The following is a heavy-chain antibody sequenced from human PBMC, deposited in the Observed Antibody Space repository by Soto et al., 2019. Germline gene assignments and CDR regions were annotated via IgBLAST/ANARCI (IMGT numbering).Heavy chain of an antibody. CDR3: AHPRGYGVFDAVDI. V-gene: IGHV3-23*01. J-gene: IGHJ3*02. CDR1: GFMFSTYA. D-gene: IGHD4-17*01. Sequence: EVQLLESGGGLVQPGGSLRLSCAASGFMFSTYAMNWVRQAPGKGLECVSAISNTGGSTFYAESVRGRFTISRDNTINTLYLQMTSLRAEDTAVYYCAHPRGYGVFDAVDIWGKGTMVTVSS. CDR2: ISNTGGST.